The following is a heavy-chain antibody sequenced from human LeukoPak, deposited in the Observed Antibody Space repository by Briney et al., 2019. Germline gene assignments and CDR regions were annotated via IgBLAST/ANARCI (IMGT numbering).Heavy chain of an antibody. V-gene: IGHV3-7*01. Sequence: GGSLRLSCAASGFSLSGYWMTWVRQAPGKGLEWVARLHADGVEQNYVDSVAGRFTMSRDNAKNSLDLQMNSLRVEDTAVYYCARGGYSFDYLGQGTLVAVSS. J-gene: IGHJ4*02. CDR2: LHADGVEQ. CDR3: ARGGYSFDY. D-gene: IGHD5-18*01. CDR1: GFSLSGYW.